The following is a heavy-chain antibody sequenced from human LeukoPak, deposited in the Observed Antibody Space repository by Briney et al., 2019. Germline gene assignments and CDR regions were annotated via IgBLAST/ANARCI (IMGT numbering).Heavy chain of an antibody. D-gene: IGHD3-22*01. CDR1: GFTVSSYA. CDR2: ISYDGSNK. V-gene: IGHV3-30-3*01. J-gene: IGHJ4*02. Sequence: GGSLRLSCAASGFTVSSYAIHWVRQAPGKGLEWVAVISYDGSNKYSADSVKGRFTISRDNSKNTLYLQMNSLRAEDTAVYYCASESNYYDSRGYTNYWGQGTLVTVSS. CDR3: ASESNYYDSRGYTNY.